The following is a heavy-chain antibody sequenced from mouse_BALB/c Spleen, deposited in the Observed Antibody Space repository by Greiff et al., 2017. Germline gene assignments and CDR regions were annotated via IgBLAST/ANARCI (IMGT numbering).Heavy chain of an antibody. CDR2: IRNKANGYTT. CDR3: ARDIYYGNYWYFDV. D-gene: IGHD2-1*01. CDR1: GFTFTDYY. V-gene: IGHV7-3*02. Sequence: EVMLVESGGGLVQPGGSLRLSCATSGFTFTDYYMSWVRQPPGKALEWLGFIRNKANGYTTEYSASVKGRFTISRDNSQSILYLQMNTLRAEDSATYYCARDIYYGNYWYFDVWGAGTTVTVSS. J-gene: IGHJ1*01.